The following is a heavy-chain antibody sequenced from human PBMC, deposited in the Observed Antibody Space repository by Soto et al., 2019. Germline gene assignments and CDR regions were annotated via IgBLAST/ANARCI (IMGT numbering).Heavy chain of an antibody. V-gene: IGHV3-9*01. Sequence: GGSLRLSCAASGFTFDDYAMHWVRQAPGKGLEWVSGISWNSGSIGYADSVKGRFTISRDNAKNSLYLQMNSLRAEGTALYYCAKDIRACRRFSGGSCYTFDYWGQGTLVTVSS. CDR3: AKDIRACRRFSGGSCYTFDY. J-gene: IGHJ4*02. D-gene: IGHD2-15*01. CDR1: GFTFDDYA. CDR2: ISWNSGSI.